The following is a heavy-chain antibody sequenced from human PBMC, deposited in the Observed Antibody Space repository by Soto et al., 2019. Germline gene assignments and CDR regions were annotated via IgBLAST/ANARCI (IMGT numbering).Heavy chain of an antibody. V-gene: IGHV3-21*01. J-gene: IGHJ4*02. CDR1: GFTFSSYS. Sequence: ESGGGLVKPGGSLRLSCAASGFTFSSYSMNWVRQAPGKGLEWVSSISSSSSYIYYADSVKGRFTISRDNAKNSLYLQMNSLRAEDTAVYYCARDLVGATEYYFDYWGQGTLVTVSS. CDR3: ARDLVGATEYYFDY. D-gene: IGHD1-26*01. CDR2: ISSSSSYI.